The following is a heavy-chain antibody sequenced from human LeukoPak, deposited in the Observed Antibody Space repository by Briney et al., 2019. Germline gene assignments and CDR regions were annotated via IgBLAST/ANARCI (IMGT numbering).Heavy chain of an antibody. D-gene: IGHD6-13*01. CDR2: ISYDGSNK. CDR1: GFTFSSYG. CDR3: AKDHIAAAGRGRYYYGMDV. Sequence: GRSLRLSCAASGFTFSSYGMHWVRQAPGKGLEWVAVISYDGSNKYYADSVKGRFTISRDNSKNTLYLQMNSLRAEDTAVYYCAKDHIAAAGRGRYYYGMDVWGQGTTVTVSS. J-gene: IGHJ6*02. V-gene: IGHV3-30*18.